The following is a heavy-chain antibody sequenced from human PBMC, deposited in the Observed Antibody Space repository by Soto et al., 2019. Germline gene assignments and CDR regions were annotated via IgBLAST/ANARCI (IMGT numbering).Heavy chain of an antibody. Sequence: QVQLVESGGGVVQPGRSLRLSCAASGFTFSSYGMHWVRQAPGKGLEWVAVISYDGSNKYYADSVKGRFTISRDNSKNTLYLQMNSLRAEDTAVYYCAKETYGGNSLDYWGQGTLVTVSS. J-gene: IGHJ4*02. CDR2: ISYDGSNK. CDR1: GFTFSSYG. CDR3: AKETYGGNSLDY. D-gene: IGHD4-17*01. V-gene: IGHV3-30*18.